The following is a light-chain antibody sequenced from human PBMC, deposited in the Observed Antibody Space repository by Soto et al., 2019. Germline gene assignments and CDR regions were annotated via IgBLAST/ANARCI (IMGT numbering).Light chain of an antibody. J-gene: IGKJ5*01. CDR1: QSVSSN. V-gene: IGKV3-15*01. Sequence: EIGMNQSPSPLSVSAGEIATISCRDSQSVSSNLAGYQQKTGQAPRLLIYGASTRATGIPARFSRSGCGTEYFLIISSLQSEDFVVYYCQQYNNWPPITCCQGTRLEIK. CDR2: GAS. CDR3: QQYNNWPPIT.